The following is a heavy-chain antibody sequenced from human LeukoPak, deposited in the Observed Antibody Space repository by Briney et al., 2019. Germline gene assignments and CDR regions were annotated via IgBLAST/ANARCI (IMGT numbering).Heavy chain of an antibody. J-gene: IGHJ4*02. CDR1: GFTFSTYA. Sequence: GGTLRLSCAASGFTFSTYAMSWVRQAPGKGLEWVSSVSGSGGNTHYADSVKGRFTISRDNSKNTLSLQMNSLRAEDTAVYYCAKSGLSRFDYWGQGTLVTVSS. V-gene: IGHV3-23*01. CDR2: VSGSGGNT. D-gene: IGHD4/OR15-4a*01. CDR3: AKSGLSRFDY.